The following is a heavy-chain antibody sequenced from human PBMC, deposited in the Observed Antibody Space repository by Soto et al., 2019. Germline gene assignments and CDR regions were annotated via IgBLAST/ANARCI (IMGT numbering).Heavy chain of an antibody. D-gene: IGHD3-22*01. CDR2: ISYSGFST. CDR1: GFTFSSYA. CDR3: AKDGPDSSGRWGFDY. J-gene: IGHJ4*02. Sequence: RRLSCAASGFTFSSYAMSWVRQSPGKGLEWVSGISYSGFSTFYADSVKGRFSISRDKSKNTLYLQMDSLRAEDTAVYYCAKDGPDSSGRWGFDYWGQGTMVTVSS. V-gene: IGHV3-23*01.